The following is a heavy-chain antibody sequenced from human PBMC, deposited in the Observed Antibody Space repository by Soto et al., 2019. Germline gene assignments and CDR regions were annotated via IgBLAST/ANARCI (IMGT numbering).Heavy chain of an antibody. J-gene: IGHJ3*02. D-gene: IGHD3-22*01. V-gene: IGHV1-69*01. CDR1: GGTFSSYA. Sequence: QVQLVQSGAEVKKPGSSVKVSCKASGGTFSSYAISWVRQAPGQGLDWMGGIIPIFGTANYAQKFQGRVTITVDESTSTAYMELSSLRSEDTALYYCASCVDSSSKSDAFDIWGQGTMVTVSS. CDR3: ASCVDSSSKSDAFDI. CDR2: IIPIFGTA.